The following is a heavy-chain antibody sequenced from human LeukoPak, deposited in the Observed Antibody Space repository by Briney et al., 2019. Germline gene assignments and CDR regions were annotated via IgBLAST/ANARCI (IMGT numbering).Heavy chain of an antibody. J-gene: IGHJ4*02. Sequence: GGALRLCCGASGFTFSSFWMHWVRQAPGKGVVWVSFINTDGSSTTYADSVKGRFTVSRDNAKNTLYLQMSGLRAEDTAVYYCAREWNNTGAFDYWGQGTLVTVSS. CDR1: GFTFSSFW. D-gene: IGHD1/OR15-1a*01. V-gene: IGHV3-74*01. CDR2: INTDGSST. CDR3: AREWNNTGAFDY.